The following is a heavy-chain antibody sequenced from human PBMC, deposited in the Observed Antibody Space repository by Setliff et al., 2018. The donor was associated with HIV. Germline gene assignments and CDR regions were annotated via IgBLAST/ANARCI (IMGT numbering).Heavy chain of an antibody. CDR3: ARRPYYFDY. V-gene: IGHV4-34*01. CDR2: INHSGST. Sequence: SETLSLTCAVYGGSFSGYYWSWIRQPPGKGLEWIGEINHSGSTNYNPSLKSRVTISVDTSKKHFSLKLSSVTAADMAVYYCARRPYYFDYWGQGTLVTVSS. J-gene: IGHJ4*02. CDR1: GGSFSGYY.